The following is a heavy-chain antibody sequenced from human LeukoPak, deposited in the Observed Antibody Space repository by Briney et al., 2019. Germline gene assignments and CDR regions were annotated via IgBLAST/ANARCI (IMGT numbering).Heavy chain of an antibody. J-gene: IGHJ2*01. CDR3: ARSGYDILTGYFGSYWYFDL. V-gene: IGHV4-59*01. Sequence: PSETLPLTCTVSGCSISSYHWSWIPQPPGKGLEWIVYIYYSGSTNYNPSLNSLVTISVATSKNHFSLKLSSVTAADTAVYYCARSGYDILTGYFGSYWYFDLWGRGTLVTVSS. D-gene: IGHD3-9*01. CDR2: IYYSGST. CDR1: GCSISSYH.